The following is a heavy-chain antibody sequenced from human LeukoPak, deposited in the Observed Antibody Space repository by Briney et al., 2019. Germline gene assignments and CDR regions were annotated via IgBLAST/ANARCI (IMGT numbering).Heavy chain of an antibody. Sequence: SVKVSCXASGGTFSSYAISWVRQAPGQGLEWMGGITPIFGTANYAQKFQGRVTITADESTSTAYMELSSLRSEDTAVYYCARDLSTIFGVVNQYYYMDVWGKGTTVTVSS. CDR1: GGTFSSYA. V-gene: IGHV1-69*13. CDR3: ARDLSTIFGVVNQYYYMDV. CDR2: ITPIFGTA. D-gene: IGHD3-3*01. J-gene: IGHJ6*03.